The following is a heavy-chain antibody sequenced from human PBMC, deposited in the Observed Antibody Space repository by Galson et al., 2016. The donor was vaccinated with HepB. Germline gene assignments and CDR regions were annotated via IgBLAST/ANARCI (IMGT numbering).Heavy chain of an antibody. D-gene: IGHD6-6*01. CDR2: IYYSGST. J-gene: IGHJ4*02. V-gene: IGHV4-31*03. Sequence: TLSLTCTVSGASIISGGYYWSWIRQHPGKGLEWIGYIYYSGSTYYSPSLKSRVTISVDTSKNHFSLEMSSVTAADTAVYYCARGISSSDTLDYWGQGTLVTVSS. CDR1: GASIISGGYY. CDR3: ARGISSSDTLDY.